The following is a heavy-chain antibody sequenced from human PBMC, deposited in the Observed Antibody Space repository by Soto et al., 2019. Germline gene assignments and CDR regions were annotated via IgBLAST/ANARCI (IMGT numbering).Heavy chain of an antibody. CDR1: GFTFSSYA. V-gene: IGHV3-30*18. Sequence: VQLLESGGGLVQPGGSLRLSCAASGFTFSSYAMSWVRQAPGKGLEWVAFISYDGSNKYYADFVKGRFTISRDNSKNTLYLQMNSLRAEDTAVYYCAEDRYTYGPFDNWGQGTPVTVSS. CDR3: AEDRYTYGPFDN. CDR2: ISYDGSNK. D-gene: IGHD5-18*01. J-gene: IGHJ4*02.